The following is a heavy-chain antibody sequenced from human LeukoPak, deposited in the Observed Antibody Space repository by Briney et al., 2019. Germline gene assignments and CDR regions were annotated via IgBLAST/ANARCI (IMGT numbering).Heavy chain of an antibody. CDR1: GYSISSGYY. Sequence: SETLSLTCTVSGYSISSGYYWGWIRQPPGKGLEWIGSIYHSGSTYYNPSLKSRLTISVDTSKNQFTLKLSSVTAADTAVYYCARLRVSGSYLYYFDYWGQGTLVTVSS. V-gene: IGHV4-38-2*02. J-gene: IGHJ4*02. CDR3: ARLRVSGSYLYYFDY. CDR2: IYHSGST. D-gene: IGHD1-26*01.